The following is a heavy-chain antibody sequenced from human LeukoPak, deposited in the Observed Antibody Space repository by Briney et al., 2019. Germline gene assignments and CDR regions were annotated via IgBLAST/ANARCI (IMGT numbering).Heavy chain of an antibody. V-gene: IGHV4-34*01. Sequence: PSETLSDTRVVYVGSSSGYNCCWSRQPPGKGLEWIGEINHSGSTNYNPSLKSRVTISVDTSKNQFSLKLSSVTAADTAVYYCARSGSYYYDKSRRAPYYFDYWGQGTLVTVSS. CDR2: INHSGST. CDR3: ARSGSYYYDKSRRAPYYFDY. D-gene: IGHD3-22*01. CDR1: VGSSSGYN. J-gene: IGHJ4*02.